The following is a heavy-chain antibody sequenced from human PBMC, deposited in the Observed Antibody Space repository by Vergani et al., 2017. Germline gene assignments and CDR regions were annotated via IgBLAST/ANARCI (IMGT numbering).Heavy chain of an antibody. J-gene: IGHJ5*02. D-gene: IGHD3-3*01. CDR1: GGSISSGGYS. V-gene: IGHV4-30-2*01. Sequence: QVQLQESGPGLVKPSQTLSLTCAVSGGSISSGGYSWSWIRQPPGKGLEWIGYIYHSGSTYYNPSLKSRVTISVDRSKNQFSLKLSSVTAADTAVYYCARGRVFGVVPTTWFDPWGQGTLVTVSS. CDR2: IYHSGST. CDR3: ARGRVFGVVPTTWFDP.